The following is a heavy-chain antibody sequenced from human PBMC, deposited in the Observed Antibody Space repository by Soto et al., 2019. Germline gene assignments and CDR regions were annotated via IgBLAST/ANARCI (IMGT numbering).Heavy chain of an antibody. CDR3: AXGSRHYYGSGSYNWFDP. CDR1: GGSFSVYY. CDR2: INHSGST. V-gene: IGHV4-34*01. Sequence: SETLSLTCAVYGGSFSVYYWSWIRQPPGKGLEWIGEINHSGSTNYNPSLKSRVTISVDTSKNQFSLKLSSVTAADTAVYYCAXGSRHYYGSGSYNWFDPWGQGTLVTVSS. J-gene: IGHJ5*02. D-gene: IGHD3-10*01.